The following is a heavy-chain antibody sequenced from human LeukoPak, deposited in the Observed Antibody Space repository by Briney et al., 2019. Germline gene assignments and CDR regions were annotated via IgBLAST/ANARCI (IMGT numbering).Heavy chain of an antibody. CDR3: AKSATYYDFWTSLDY. Sequence: PGRSLRLSCAASGFTFDDYAMHWVRQAPGKGLEWVSGISWNSGSIGYADSVKGRFTISRDNAKNSLYLQMNSLRAEDTALYYCAKSATYYDFWTSLDYWGQGTLVTVSS. D-gene: IGHD3-3*01. CDR1: GFTFDDYA. V-gene: IGHV3-9*01. CDR2: ISWNSGSI. J-gene: IGHJ4*02.